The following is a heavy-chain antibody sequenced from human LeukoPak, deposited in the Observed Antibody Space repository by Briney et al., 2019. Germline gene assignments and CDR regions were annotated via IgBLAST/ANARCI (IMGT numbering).Heavy chain of an antibody. V-gene: IGHV3-23*01. CDR3: ARDTYYSDSNAYYYQDAFDI. CDR1: GFTFSSYA. Sequence: GSLRLSCAASGFTFSSYAMSWVRQAPGKGLEWVSAISGSGTSTYYADSVKGRFTISRDNSKNTLYLQMNSLRAEDTAVFYCARDTYYSDSNAYYYQDAFDIWGQGTMVTVSS. CDR2: ISGSGTST. J-gene: IGHJ3*02. D-gene: IGHD3-22*01.